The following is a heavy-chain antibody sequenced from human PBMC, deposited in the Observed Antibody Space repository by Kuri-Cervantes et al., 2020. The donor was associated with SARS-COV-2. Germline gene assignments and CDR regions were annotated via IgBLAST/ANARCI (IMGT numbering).Heavy chain of an antibody. CDR1: GGTFSSYA. Sequence: SVKVSCKASGGTFSSYAISWVRQAPGQGLEWMGRIIPILGIANYAQKFQERVTITRDMSTSTAYMELSSLRSEDTAVYYCAADRELTNAFDIWGQGTMVTVSS. CDR3: AADRELTNAFDI. J-gene: IGHJ3*02. CDR2: IIPILGIA. D-gene: IGHD1-26*01. V-gene: IGHV1-69*04.